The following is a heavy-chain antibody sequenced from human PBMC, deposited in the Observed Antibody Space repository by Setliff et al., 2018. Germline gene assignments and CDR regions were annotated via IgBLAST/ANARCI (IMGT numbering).Heavy chain of an antibody. V-gene: IGHV1-3*01. CDR3: ARDDDDFYSGYPYMDV. J-gene: IGHJ6*03. CDR1: GYRLIEVS. CDR2: INRGSGDT. D-gene: IGHD3-3*01. Sequence: ASVKVSCKVSGYRLIEVSMHWVRQAPGQRLEWMGWINRGSGDTKYSRKFQGRVTITRDTSASTAYMELSRLTYEDTAVYYCARDDDDFYSGYPYMDVWGKGTTVTVSS.